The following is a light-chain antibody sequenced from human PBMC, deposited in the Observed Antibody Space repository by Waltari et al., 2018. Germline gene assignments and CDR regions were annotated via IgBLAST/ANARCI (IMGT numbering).Light chain of an antibody. Sequence: DIEMTQYSSTLYASVGDRVTITCRDSQSISTWLAWYQQKPVKAPNLLISKASSLESGVPSRFSGSGSGTEFTLTIVSLQPDDFATYYCQEYTSYSLSFGGGTKVEIK. J-gene: IGKJ4*01. CDR3: QEYTSYSLS. CDR2: KAS. V-gene: IGKV1-5*03. CDR1: QSISTW.